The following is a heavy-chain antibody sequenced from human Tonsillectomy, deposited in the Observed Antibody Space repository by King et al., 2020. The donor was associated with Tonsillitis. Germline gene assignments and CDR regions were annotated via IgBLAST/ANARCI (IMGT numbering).Heavy chain of an antibody. D-gene: IGHD3-3*01. CDR1: GFIFNNYA. CDR3: ARGPPELRFLDMDV. Sequence: VQLVESGGGVVQPGRALRLSCAASGFIFNNYALHEVRQAPGKGLEWLAVISYEGSNNYYIDSVKGRFTISRDSSKNTLYLQMNSLRAEDTAVYYCARGPPELRFLDMDVWGTGTTVTVSS. V-gene: IGHV3-30*10. CDR2: ISYEGSNN. J-gene: IGHJ6*03.